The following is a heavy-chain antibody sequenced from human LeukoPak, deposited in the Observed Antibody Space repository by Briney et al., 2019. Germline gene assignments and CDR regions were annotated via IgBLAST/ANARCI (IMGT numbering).Heavy chain of an antibody. CDR3: ARDYPEYCSSTSCPVLY. CDR1: GFTFSDYY. J-gene: IGHJ4*02. V-gene: IGHV3-11*01. D-gene: IGHD2-2*01. Sequence: GGPLRLLCAPSGFTFSDYYMSWIRQAPGKGLERVSYISSSGSTIYYADSVKGRFTISRDNAKNSMYLQMNSLRAEDTAVYYCARDYPEYCSSTSCPVLYWGQGTLVTVSS. CDR2: ISSSGSTI.